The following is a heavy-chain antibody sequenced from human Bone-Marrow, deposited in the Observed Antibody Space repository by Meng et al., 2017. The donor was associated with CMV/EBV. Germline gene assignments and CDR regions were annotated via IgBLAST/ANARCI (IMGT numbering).Heavy chain of an antibody. Sequence: SCAASGFTFSSYAMHWVRQAPGKGLEWVSIIYSGGNTYYADSVKGRFTISRDNSKNTLYLQMNSLRADDTAVYYCARQSPGFSRGWYTPVAYWGQGTLAPVSS. CDR2: IYSGGNT. CDR3: ARQSPGFSRGWYTPVAY. V-gene: IGHV3-66*02. D-gene: IGHD6-19*01. J-gene: IGHJ4*02. CDR1: GFTFSSYA.